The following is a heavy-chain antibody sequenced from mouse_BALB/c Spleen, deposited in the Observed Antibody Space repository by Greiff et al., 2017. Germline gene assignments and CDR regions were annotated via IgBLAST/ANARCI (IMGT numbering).Heavy chain of an antibody. J-gene: IGHJ4*01. CDR2: ISSGGGST. CDR3: ARQGIYYDYYYAMDY. Sequence: EVQLVESGGGLVKPGGSLKLSCAASGFAFSSYDMSWVRQTPEKRLEWVAYISSGGGSTYYPDTVKGRFTISRDNAKNTLYLQMSSLKSEDTAMYYCARQGIYYDYYYAMDYWGQGTSVTVSS. CDR1: GFAFSSYD. D-gene: IGHD2-4*01. V-gene: IGHV5-12-1*01.